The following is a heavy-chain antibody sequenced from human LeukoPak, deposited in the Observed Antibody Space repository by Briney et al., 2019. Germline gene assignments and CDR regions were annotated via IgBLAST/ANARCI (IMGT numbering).Heavy chain of an antibody. D-gene: IGHD3-3*01. CDR2: INHSGST. J-gene: IGHJ4*02. V-gene: IGHV4-34*01. CDR1: GGSFSGYY. Sequence: SETLSLTCAVYGGSFSGYYWSWIRQPPGKGLEWIGEINHSGSTNYNPSLKSRVTISVDTSKNQFSLKLSSVTAADTAVYYCAREGRGTIFGVVITSGYYFDYWGQGTPVTVSS. CDR3: AREGRGTIFGVVITSGYYFDY.